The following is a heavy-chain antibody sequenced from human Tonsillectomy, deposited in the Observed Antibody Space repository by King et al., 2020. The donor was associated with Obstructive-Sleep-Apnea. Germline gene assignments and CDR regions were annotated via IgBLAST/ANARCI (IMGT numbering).Heavy chain of an antibody. D-gene: IGHD2-15*01. V-gene: IGHV3-7*01. CDR1: GFTFRSYW. CDR3: ARDAGDIVVVVAATERWHFDY. Sequence: DVQLVESGGGLVQPGGSLRLSCAAFGFTFRSYWMSWVRQAPGKGLEWVGNIKEDGNVKYYVDAVMGRFTISRDTAKNVLYLQRNSLRAEDTAVYYCARDAGDIVVVVAATERWHFDYWGQGTLVTVSS. J-gene: IGHJ4*02. CDR2: IKEDGNVK.